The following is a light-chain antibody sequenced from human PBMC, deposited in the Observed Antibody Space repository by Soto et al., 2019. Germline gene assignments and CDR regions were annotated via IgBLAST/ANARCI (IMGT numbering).Light chain of an antibody. Sequence: DIQMTQSPSTLSASVGDRVTITCRARQSISRWLAWYQQKPGKAPKVLIYQASTLESGVPSRFSGSGSGTEFTLTINSLEPDDFATYYCQQYNTYPATFGQGTKVEIK. CDR3: QQYNTYPAT. CDR2: QAS. J-gene: IGKJ1*01. CDR1: QSISRW. V-gene: IGKV1-5*03.